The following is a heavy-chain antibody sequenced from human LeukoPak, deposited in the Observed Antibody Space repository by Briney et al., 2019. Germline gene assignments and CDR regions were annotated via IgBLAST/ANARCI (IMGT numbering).Heavy chain of an antibody. D-gene: IGHD3-9*01. Sequence: SETLSLTCTVSGGSISSYYWSWIRQPAGKGLEWIGRIYTSGSTNYNPSLKSRDTMSVDTSKNQFSLKLSSVTAADTAVYYCAITILTGYYNGYYYYGMDVWGQGTTVTVSS. CDR3: AITILTGYYNGYYYYGMDV. V-gene: IGHV4-4*07. CDR2: IYTSGST. CDR1: GGSISSYY. J-gene: IGHJ6*02.